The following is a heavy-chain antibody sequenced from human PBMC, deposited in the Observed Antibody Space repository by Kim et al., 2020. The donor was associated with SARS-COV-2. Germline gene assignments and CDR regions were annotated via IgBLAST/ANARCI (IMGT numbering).Heavy chain of an antibody. D-gene: IGHD2-2*01. CDR2: TYYRSKWYN. Sequence: SQTLSLTCAISGDSVSSNSAAWNWIRQSPSRGLEWLGRTYYRSKWYNDYAVSVKSRITINPDTSKNQFSLQLNSVTPEDTAVYYCARVVVVVPAAMLASYYYYYYGMDVWGQGTTVTVSS. J-gene: IGHJ6*02. CDR3: ARVVVVVPAAMLASYYYYYYGMDV. V-gene: IGHV6-1*01. CDR1: GDSVSSNSAA.